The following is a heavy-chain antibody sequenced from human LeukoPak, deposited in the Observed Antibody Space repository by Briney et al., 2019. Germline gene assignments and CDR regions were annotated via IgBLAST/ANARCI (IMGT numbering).Heavy chain of an antibody. CDR1: GGTFSSYA. V-gene: IGHV1-69*01. Sequence: ASVKVSCKASGGTFSSYAISWVRQAPGQGLEWMGGIIPIFGTANYAQKFQGRVTITADESTSTAYMELSSLRSEDTAVYYCVRDGGDYPRAFDIWGQGTMVTVSS. J-gene: IGHJ3*02. D-gene: IGHD4-17*01. CDR3: VRDGGDYPRAFDI. CDR2: IIPIFGTA.